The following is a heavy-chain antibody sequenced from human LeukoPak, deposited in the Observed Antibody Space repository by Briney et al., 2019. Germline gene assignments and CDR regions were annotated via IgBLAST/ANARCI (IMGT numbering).Heavy chain of an antibody. CDR2: ISSSSSYI. CDR1: GFTFSSYS. CDR3: ARGGPRFMATIAYYYMDV. Sequence: GGSLRLSCAASGFTFSSYSMKWVRQAAGRGVEWVSSISSSSSYIYYADSVKSRFTISRDNAKNSQDLQITSLRAEDTAVYYCARGGPRFMATIAYYYMDVWGKGTTVTVSS. D-gene: IGHD5-24*01. V-gene: IGHV3-21*01. J-gene: IGHJ6*03.